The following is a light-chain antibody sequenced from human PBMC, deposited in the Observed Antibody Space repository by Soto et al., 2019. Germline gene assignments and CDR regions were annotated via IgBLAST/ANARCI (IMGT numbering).Light chain of an antibody. CDR3: CSYAGRYV. J-gene: IGLJ1*01. V-gene: IGLV2-11*01. CDR1: SSDVGGYNF. Sequence: QSALTQPRSVSGSPGQSVTISCTGTSSDVGGYNFVSWYQQHPGKAPKLMIYDVTKRPSGVPYRFSGSKSGNTASLTISGLQADDEADYSCCSYAGRYVFGTGTKLTVL. CDR2: DVT.